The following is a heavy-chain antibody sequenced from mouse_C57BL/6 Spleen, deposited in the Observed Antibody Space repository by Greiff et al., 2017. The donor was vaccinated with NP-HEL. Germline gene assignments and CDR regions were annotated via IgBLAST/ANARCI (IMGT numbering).Heavy chain of an antibody. J-gene: IGHJ2*01. Sequence: LQQPGAELVMPGASVKLSCKASGYTFTSYWMHWVKQRPGQGLEWIGEIDPSDSFTNYNQKFKGKSTLTVDKSSSTAYMHLSSLTSEDSAVYYCAVWLPFDYWGQGTTLTVSS. CDR3: AVWLPFDY. V-gene: IGHV1-69*01. CDR1: GYTFTSYW. D-gene: IGHD2-10*02. CDR2: IDPSDSFT.